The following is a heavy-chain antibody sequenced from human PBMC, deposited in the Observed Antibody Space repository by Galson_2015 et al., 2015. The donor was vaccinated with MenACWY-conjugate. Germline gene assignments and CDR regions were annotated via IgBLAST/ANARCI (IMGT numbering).Heavy chain of an antibody. D-gene: IGHD6-6*01. V-gene: IGHV3-30*02. CDR1: GFTFSSYG. Sequence: SLRLSFAASGFTFSSYGMHWVRQAPGKGLEWVAFIWYDGENENYKDSVKGRFSISRDNSKKKLYLQMNSLTPEDTALYFCARGDHSSSPEGYFQHWGQGTVVIVSS. CDR3: ARGDHSSSPEGYFQH. CDR2: IWYDGENE. J-gene: IGHJ1*01.